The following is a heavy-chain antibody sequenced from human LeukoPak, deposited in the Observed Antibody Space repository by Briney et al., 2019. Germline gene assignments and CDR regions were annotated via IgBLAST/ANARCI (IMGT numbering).Heavy chain of an antibody. CDR2: INPNSGGT. J-gene: IGHJ4*02. CDR1: GYTFTGYY. Sequence: ASVKVSCKASGYTFTGYYMHWVRQAPGQGLEWMGWINPNSGGTNYAQKFQGRVTMTRDTSISTAYMELSRLRSEDTAVYYCARRPPQYYDFWSGYFAQGDFDYWGQGTLVTVSS. D-gene: IGHD3-3*01. CDR3: ARRPPQYYDFWSGYFAQGDFDY. V-gene: IGHV1-2*02.